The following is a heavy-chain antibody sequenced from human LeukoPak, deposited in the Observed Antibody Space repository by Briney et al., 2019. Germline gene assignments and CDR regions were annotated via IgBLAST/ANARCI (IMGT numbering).Heavy chain of an antibody. D-gene: IGHD3-10*01. CDR1: GGSISSYY. V-gene: IGHV4-59*08. Sequence: KPSETLSLTCTVSGGSISSYYWSWIRQPPGKGLEWIGYIYYSGSTNYNPSLKSRVTISVDTSKNQFSLKLSSVTAADTAVYYCASVPHITMVRGVTTRYYYYYGMDVWGQGTTVTVSS. J-gene: IGHJ6*02. CDR3: ASVPHITMVRGVTTRYYYYYGMDV. CDR2: IYYSGST.